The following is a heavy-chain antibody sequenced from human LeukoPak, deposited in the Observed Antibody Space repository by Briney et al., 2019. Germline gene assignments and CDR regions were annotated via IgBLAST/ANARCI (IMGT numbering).Heavy chain of an antibody. CDR3: AREFQAEQQLVRVWFDP. V-gene: IGHV1-2*02. CDR2: INPNSGGT. Sequence: GASVKVSCKASGYTFTGYYMHWVGRAPGQGLEGMGWINPNSGGTNYAQKFQGRVTMTRDTSISTAYMELSRLRSDDTAVYYCAREFQAEQQLVRVWFDPWGQGTLVTVSS. D-gene: IGHD6-13*01. J-gene: IGHJ5*02. CDR1: GYTFTGYY.